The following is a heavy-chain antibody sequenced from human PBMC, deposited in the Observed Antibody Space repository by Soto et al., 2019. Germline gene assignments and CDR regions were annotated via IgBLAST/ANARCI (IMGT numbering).Heavy chain of an antibody. D-gene: IGHD3-16*01. V-gene: IGHV4-39*01. CDR1: GGSISSSNYY. J-gene: IGHJ3*02. Sequence: QLQLQESGPGLVKPSETLSLTCTVSGGSISSSNYYWGWIRQPPGKGPEWIGSIYYSGSTSYNSSLKGRVTISVDTSKNQFSLRLSSVTDADTAVYYCASPTLGAFDSWGQGTMVNGSS. CDR3: ASPTLGAFDS. CDR2: IYYSGST.